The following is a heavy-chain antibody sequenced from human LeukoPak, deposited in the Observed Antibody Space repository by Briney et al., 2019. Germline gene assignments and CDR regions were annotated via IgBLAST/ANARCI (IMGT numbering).Heavy chain of an antibody. CDR3: ARSLVGVTLGFEY. D-gene: IGHD1-26*01. J-gene: IGHJ4*02. Sequence: SETLSLTCTVSGGSISSYYWSWIRQPPGKGLEWIGYIYYSGSTYYNPSLKSRVTISVDTSKNQFSLKLSSVTAADTAVYYCARSLVGVTLGFEYWGQGTLVTVSS. CDR2: IYYSGST. V-gene: IGHV4-59*01. CDR1: GGSISSYY.